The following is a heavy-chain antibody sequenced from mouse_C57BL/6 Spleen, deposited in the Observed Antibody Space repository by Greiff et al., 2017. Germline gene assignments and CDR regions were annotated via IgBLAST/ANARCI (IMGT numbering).Heavy chain of an antibody. J-gene: IGHJ1*03. V-gene: IGHV1-64*01. Sequence: VQLQQPGAELVKPGASVKLSCKASGYTFTSYWMHWVKQRPGQGLEWIGMIHPNSGSTNYNEKFKSKATLTVDKSSSTAYMQLSSLTSEDSAIXYCARSGPHYYGSSYWYFDVWGTGTTVTVSS. CDR3: ARSGPHYYGSSYWYFDV. CDR1: GYTFTSYW. CDR2: IHPNSGST. D-gene: IGHD1-1*01.